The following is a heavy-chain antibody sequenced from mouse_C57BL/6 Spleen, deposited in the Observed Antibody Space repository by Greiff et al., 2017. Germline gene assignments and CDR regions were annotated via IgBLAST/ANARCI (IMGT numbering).Heavy chain of an antibody. Sequence: QVHVKQSGPELVKPGASVKISCKASGYAFSSSWMNWVKQRPGKGLEWIGRIYPGDGDTNYNGKFKGKATLTADKSSSTAYMQLSSLTSEDSAVYFCAGYYGSSPFAYWGQGTLVTVSA. CDR2: IYPGDGDT. V-gene: IGHV1-82*01. CDR1: GYAFSSSW. CDR3: AGYYGSSPFAY. D-gene: IGHD1-1*01. J-gene: IGHJ3*01.